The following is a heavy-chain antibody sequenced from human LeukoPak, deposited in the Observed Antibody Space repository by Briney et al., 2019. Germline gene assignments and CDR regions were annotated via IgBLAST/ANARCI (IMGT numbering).Heavy chain of an antibody. CDR2: IYYSGST. J-gene: IGHJ4*02. CDR3: ARDDYGDFFFDS. V-gene: IGHV4-59*01. CDR1: VGSISSSY. Sequence: PSETLSLTCTVSVGSISSSYGSWIRQPPGKGLGWIWNIYYSGSTNYTPSLKSRVTISVDTSKNQFSLRLSSVTAADTAVYYCARDDYGDFFFDSWGQGTLVTVSS. D-gene: IGHD4-17*01.